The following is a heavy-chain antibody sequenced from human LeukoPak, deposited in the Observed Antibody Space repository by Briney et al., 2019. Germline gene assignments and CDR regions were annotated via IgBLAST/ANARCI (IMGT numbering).Heavy chain of an antibody. D-gene: IGHD3-22*01. V-gene: IGHV3-48*03. CDR1: GFTFSSYE. Sequence: GGSLRLSCAASGFTFSSYEMNWVRQAPGKGLEWVSYISSSGSTIYYADSVKGRFTISRDNAKNSLYLQMNSLRAEDTAVYYCARNYDSSVCWFDPWGQGTLVTVSS. J-gene: IGHJ5*02. CDR3: ARNYDSSVCWFDP. CDR2: ISSSGSTI.